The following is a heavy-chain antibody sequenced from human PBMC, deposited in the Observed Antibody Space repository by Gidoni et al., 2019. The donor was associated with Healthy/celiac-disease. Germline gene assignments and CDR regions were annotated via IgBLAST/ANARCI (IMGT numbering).Heavy chain of an antibody. V-gene: IGHV4-31*01. CDR2: IYYSGST. D-gene: IGHD1-26*01. J-gene: IGHJ4*02. CDR3: ARELGGSYPGQGYFDY. Sequence: QVQLQESGPGLVQPSQTLSLTCTVSGCSISSGGYYWSWLRQHPGKGLEWIGYIYYSGSTYYNPSLKSLVTISVDTSKNQFSLKLSSVTAADTAVYYCARELGGSYPGQGYFDYWGQGTLVTVSS. CDR1: GCSISSGGYY.